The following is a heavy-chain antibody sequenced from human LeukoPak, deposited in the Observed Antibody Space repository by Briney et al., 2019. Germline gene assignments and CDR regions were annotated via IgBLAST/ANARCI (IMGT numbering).Heavy chain of an antibody. Sequence: ASVKVSCKASGYTFTSYGISWVRQAPGQGLEWMGWINPNSGGTNYAQKFQGWVTMTRDTSISTAYMELSRLRSDDTAVYYCARSGVDTANPPDYWGQGTLVTVSS. CDR3: ARSGVDTANPPDY. J-gene: IGHJ4*02. V-gene: IGHV1-2*04. CDR2: INPNSGGT. CDR1: GYTFTSYG. D-gene: IGHD5-18*01.